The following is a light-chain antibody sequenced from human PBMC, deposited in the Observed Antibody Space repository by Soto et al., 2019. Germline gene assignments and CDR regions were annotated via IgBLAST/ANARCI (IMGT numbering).Light chain of an antibody. J-gene: IGKJ4*01. CDR3: QQANSFPLT. CDR1: QGISSW. CDR2: TAS. Sequence: DIQMTQSPSSVSASVGDRVTITCRASQGISSWLAWYQQKPGKAPNLLIHTASSLQSWVPSRLSGSGSGTDFTLNISTLHHEDFATYYCQQANSFPLTFDGATKVEIK. V-gene: IGKV1-12*01.